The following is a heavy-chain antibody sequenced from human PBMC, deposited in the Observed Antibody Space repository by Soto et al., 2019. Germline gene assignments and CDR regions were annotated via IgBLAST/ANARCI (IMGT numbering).Heavy chain of an antibody. Sequence: PSETLSLTCTVSGGSIGTYYWSWIRQPPGKGLEWIGYIYYSGSTNYNPSLKSRVTISVDTSKNQFSLKLSSVTAADTAVYYCARYYYDSTAYIDFWGQGTLVTVSS. CDR3: ARYYYDSTAYIDF. CDR2: IYYSGST. J-gene: IGHJ4*02. D-gene: IGHD3-22*01. V-gene: IGHV4-59*08. CDR1: GGSIGTYY.